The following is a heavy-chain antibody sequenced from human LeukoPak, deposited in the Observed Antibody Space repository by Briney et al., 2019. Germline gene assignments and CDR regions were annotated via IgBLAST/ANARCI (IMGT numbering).Heavy chain of an antibody. V-gene: IGHV3-23*01. J-gene: IGHJ4*02. CDR2: ISGSGGST. D-gene: IGHD1-1*01. CDR3: AKGGVHEAFDY. Sequence: GGSLRLSCAASGFTFSNYAMNWVRQAPGKGLEWVSGISGSGGSTYYADSVKGRFTISRDNSKNTLYLQMNSLRAEDTAVYYCAKGGVHEAFDYWGQGTLVTVSS. CDR1: GFTFSNYA.